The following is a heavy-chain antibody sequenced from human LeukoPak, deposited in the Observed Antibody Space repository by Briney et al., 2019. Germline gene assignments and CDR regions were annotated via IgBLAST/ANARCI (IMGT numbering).Heavy chain of an antibody. CDR1: GFTFGDYA. Sequence: GGSLRLSCTASGFTFGDYAMSWFRQAPGEGLECVGFNRSKAHGGTTEYAASVKGRFTISRDDSKSIAYLQMDSLKTEDTAVYYCTRAGRYCSGGSCYSFYWGQGTLVTVSS. CDR2: NRSKAHGGTT. J-gene: IGHJ4*02. CDR3: TRAGRYCSGGSCYSFY. V-gene: IGHV3-49*03. D-gene: IGHD2-15*01.